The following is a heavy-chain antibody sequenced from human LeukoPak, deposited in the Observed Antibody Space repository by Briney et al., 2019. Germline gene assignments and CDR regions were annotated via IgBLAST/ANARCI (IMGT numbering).Heavy chain of an antibody. CDR1: GGSISSYY. Sequence: SETLSLTCTVSGGSISSYYWSWIRQPPGKGLEWIGYIYYSGRTNYNPSLKSRVTISVDTSKNQFSLKLSSVTAADTAVYYCASTNYYDSSGYPNLYFDYWGQGTLVTVSS. CDR2: IYYSGRT. CDR3: ASTNYYDSSGYPNLYFDY. D-gene: IGHD3-22*01. J-gene: IGHJ4*02. V-gene: IGHV4-59*08.